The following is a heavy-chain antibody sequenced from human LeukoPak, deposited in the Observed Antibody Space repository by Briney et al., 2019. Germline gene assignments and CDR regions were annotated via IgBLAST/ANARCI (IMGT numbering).Heavy chain of an antibody. Sequence: SETLSLTCTVSGGSINSSTYYWGWIRQPPGKGLEWIGSIYYSGSTYYNPSLKSRVTISVDTSKNQFSLKLNSVTVADTAVYYCARTSIVGARGSFGYWGQGTLVTVSS. V-gene: IGHV4-39*01. CDR2: IYYSGST. J-gene: IGHJ4*02. CDR3: ARTSIVGARGSFGY. CDR1: GGSINSSTYY. D-gene: IGHD1-26*01.